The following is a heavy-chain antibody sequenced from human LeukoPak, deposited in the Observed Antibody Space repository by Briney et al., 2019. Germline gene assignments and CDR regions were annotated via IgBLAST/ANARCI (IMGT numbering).Heavy chain of an antibody. D-gene: IGHD4-17*01. CDR2: IYHSGST. J-gene: IGHJ4*02. Sequence: SETLSLTCAVSGGSISSGGYSWSWIRQPPGKGLEWIGYIYHSGSTYYNPSLKSRVTISVDRSKNQFSLKLSSVTAADTAVYYCARGAVGRYGDYVFDYWGQGTLVTVSS. CDR3: ARGAVGRYGDYVFDY. V-gene: IGHV4-30-2*01. CDR1: GGSISSGGYS.